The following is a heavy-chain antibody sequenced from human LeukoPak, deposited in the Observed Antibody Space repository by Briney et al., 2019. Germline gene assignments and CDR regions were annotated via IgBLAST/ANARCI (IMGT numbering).Heavy chain of an antibody. Sequence: GESLKISCQGSGYSFTSYWIGWVRQMPGKGLEWMGIIYPGDSDTRYSPSFQGQVTISADKSISTAYLQWSSLKASDTAMYYCARQGYGYVWGSYRYRTLDYWGQGTLVTVSS. V-gene: IGHV5-51*01. D-gene: IGHD3-16*02. CDR1: GYSFTSYW. J-gene: IGHJ4*02. CDR3: ARQGYGYVWGSYRYRTLDY. CDR2: IYPGDSDT.